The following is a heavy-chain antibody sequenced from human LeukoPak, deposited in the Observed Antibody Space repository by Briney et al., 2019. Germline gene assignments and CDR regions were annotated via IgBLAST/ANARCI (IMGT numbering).Heavy chain of an antibody. CDR2: FDAENSET. D-gene: IGHD2-2*01. CDR3: ATAVNCSSTSCHGRLDY. Sequence: GASVKVSCKVSGYTLTELSMHWVRQAPGNGLEWMGGFDAENSETIYAQKFQGRVTMTEDTSTDTAYMELSSMRSEDTAVYYCATAVNCSSTSCHGRLDYWGQGTLVSVSS. J-gene: IGHJ4*02. V-gene: IGHV1-24*01. CDR1: GYTLTELS.